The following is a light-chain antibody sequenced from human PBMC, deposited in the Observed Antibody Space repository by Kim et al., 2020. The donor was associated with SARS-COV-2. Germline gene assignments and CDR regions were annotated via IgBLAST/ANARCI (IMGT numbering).Light chain of an antibody. V-gene: IGLV3-1*01. CDR1: NLADKY. J-gene: IGLJ1*01. CDR2: QDT. Sequence: SYELTQPPSVSVSPGQTASVTCSGNNLADKYVCWYQQKPGQSPVLILYQDTKRPSGIPERFSGSNSGKTATLTISGTQAMDEADYYCQAWDITTAVFGTGTKVTVL. CDR3: QAWDITTAV.